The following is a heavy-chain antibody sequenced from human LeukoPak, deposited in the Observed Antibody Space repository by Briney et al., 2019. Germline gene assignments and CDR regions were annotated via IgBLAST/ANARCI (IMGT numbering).Heavy chain of an antibody. Sequence: SETLSLTCSVSGGSMSRHYGSWIRQPPGKGLEGIGYIYYNGKTYYNPSLQSRVTISIDTSKNLFSLKLTSVTAADTAVYSCARLLDNDSSGDPDTFDMWGQGTMVTVSS. J-gene: IGHJ3*02. CDR2: IYYNGKT. CDR1: GGSMSRHY. CDR3: ARLLDNDSSGDPDTFDM. D-gene: IGHD3-22*01. V-gene: IGHV4-59*11.